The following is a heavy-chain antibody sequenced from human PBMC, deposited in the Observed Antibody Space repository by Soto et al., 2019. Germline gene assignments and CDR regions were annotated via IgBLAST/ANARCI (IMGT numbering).Heavy chain of an antibody. CDR1: GYSISSGYY. Sequence: PSETLSLTCAVSGYSISSGYYWGWIRQPPGKGLEWIGSIWHSGTTYYNPSLKSRVTISVDTSKNLFSLQLSSVTAADTAVYYCARDNFIVGPPWFDPWGQGTLVTVSS. CDR2: IWHSGTT. D-gene: IGHD1-26*01. V-gene: IGHV4-38-2*02. CDR3: ARDNFIVGPPWFDP. J-gene: IGHJ5*02.